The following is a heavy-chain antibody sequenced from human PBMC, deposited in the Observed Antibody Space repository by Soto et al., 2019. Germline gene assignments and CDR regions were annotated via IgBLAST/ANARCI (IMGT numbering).Heavy chain of an antibody. Sequence: EMQLVESGGDFVKAGGSLRLSCAASGFDFSDAWMHWVRQAPGKGLEWVVRIKSKTHGEATSYAAPVKGRFTISRDDSKNMVYLQMDSLKTEDTGVYYCTTGEGNYFDSWGPGTLVTASS. CDR2: IKSKTHGEAT. D-gene: IGHD3-10*01. CDR3: TTGEGNYFDS. CDR1: GFDFSDAW. V-gene: IGHV3-15*07. J-gene: IGHJ4*02.